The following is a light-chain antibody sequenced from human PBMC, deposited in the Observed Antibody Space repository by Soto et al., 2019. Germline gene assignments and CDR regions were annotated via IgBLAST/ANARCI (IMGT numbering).Light chain of an antibody. CDR2: GAS. J-gene: IGKJ5*01. CDR3: QQYNNWPSIT. CDR1: QSVSSN. Sequence: EIVMTQSPATLSVSPGERATLSCRASQSVSSNLAWYQQKPGQAPRLLIYGASTRATGIQARFSGSGSGTEFTLTISSLQSEDFAVYYCQQYNNWPSITFGQGTRLEMK. V-gene: IGKV3-15*01.